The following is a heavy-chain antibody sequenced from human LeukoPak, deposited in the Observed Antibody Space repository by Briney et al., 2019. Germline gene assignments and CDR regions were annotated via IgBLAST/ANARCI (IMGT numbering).Heavy chain of an antibody. Sequence: SETLSLTCTVSGGSISNTLYYWAWIRQPPGNGLESIGSIYYSRSTYYSPSLKSRVTISVDTSKNRFSLKLTSVTAADTAVYYCARRKGFGEGYFDSWGQGTLVTVSS. V-gene: IGHV4-39*01. CDR3: ARRKGFGEGYFDS. J-gene: IGHJ4*02. D-gene: IGHD3-10*01. CDR2: IYYSRST. CDR1: GGSISNTLYY.